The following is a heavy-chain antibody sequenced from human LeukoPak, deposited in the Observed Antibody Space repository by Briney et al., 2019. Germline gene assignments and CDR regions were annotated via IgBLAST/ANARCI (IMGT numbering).Heavy chain of an antibody. CDR1: GFTFSSYG. J-gene: IGHJ4*02. CDR3: AKDSLGYCSSTSCYFFDY. Sequence: GGSLRLSCAASGFTFSSYGMHWVRQAPGKGLEWVAFIRYDGSNKYYADSVKGRFTISRDNSKNTLYLQMNSLRAEDTAVYYCAKDSLGYCSSTSCYFFDYWGQGTLVTVSS. V-gene: IGHV3-30*02. D-gene: IGHD2-2*01. CDR2: IRYDGSNK.